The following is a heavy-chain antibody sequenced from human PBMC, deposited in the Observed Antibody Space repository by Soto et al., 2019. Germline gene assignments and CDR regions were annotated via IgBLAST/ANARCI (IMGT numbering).Heavy chain of an antibody. V-gene: IGHV1-3*01. J-gene: IGHJ5*02. CDR1: GYTFTSYG. CDR3: VRRHVSATGIDWFDP. D-gene: IGHD6-13*01. CDR2: INAANGDT. Sequence: QVKLVQSGTEVKKPGASVKVSCKASGYTFTSYGIHWVRQAPGQRLEWMGWINAANGDTKYSPKFQGRVTITRDTSASTAYMELSSLRSEDTAVHYCVRRHVSATGIDWFDPWGQGTLVTVSS.